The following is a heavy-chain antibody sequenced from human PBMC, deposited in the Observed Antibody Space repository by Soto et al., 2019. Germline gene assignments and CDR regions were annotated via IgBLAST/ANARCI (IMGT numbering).Heavy chain of an antibody. J-gene: IGHJ6*04. CDR1: GYSFTSYW. CDR2: IDPSDSYT. D-gene: IGHD2-2*01. Sequence: PGESLKISCKGSGYSFTSYWISWVRQMPGKGLEWMGRIDPSDSYTNYSPSFQGHVTISADKSISTAYLQCSSLKSSDTAMYYCVILDCSSTRCTVLVWAKGTTVTFSS. V-gene: IGHV5-10-1*01. CDR3: VILDCSSTRCTVLV.